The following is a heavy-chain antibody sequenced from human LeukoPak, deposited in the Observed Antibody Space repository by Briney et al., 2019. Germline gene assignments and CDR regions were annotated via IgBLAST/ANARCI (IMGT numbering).Heavy chain of an antibody. J-gene: IGHJ4*02. V-gene: IGHV6-1*01. D-gene: IGHD5-24*01. Sequence: QTLSLTCAISGDSVSNNSVAWNWIKKSPSRGLEWLGRTYYRSKRYNDYAVSVKSRISINPDTSRNQVSLQLNSVTPEDTAVYYCALEQAGYKIWGQGTLVTVSS. CDR2: TYYRSKRYN. CDR3: ALEQAGYKI. CDR1: GDSVSNNSVA.